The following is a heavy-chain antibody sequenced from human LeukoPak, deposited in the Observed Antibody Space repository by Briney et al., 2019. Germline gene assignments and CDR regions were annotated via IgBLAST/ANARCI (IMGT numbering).Heavy chain of an antibody. V-gene: IGHV4-34*01. CDR1: GGSFSGYY. CDR2: INHSGST. D-gene: IGHD2-21*01. Sequence: SETLSLTCAVYGGSFSGYYWSWLLHPPGKGLEWIGEINHSGSTNYNPSLKSRVTISVDTSKNQFSLKLSSVTAADTAVYYCARGPWIPISQLWWYFQHWGQGTLVTVSS. CDR3: ARGPWIPISQLWWYFQH. J-gene: IGHJ1*01.